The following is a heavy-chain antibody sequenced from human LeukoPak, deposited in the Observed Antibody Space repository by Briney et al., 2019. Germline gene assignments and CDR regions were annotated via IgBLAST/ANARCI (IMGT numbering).Heavy chain of an antibody. D-gene: IGHD3-3*01. Sequence: GRSLRLSCAASGFTFSSYAMHWVRQAPGKGLEWVAVISYDGSNKYYADSVKGRFTISRDNSKNTLYLQMNSLRAEDTAVYYCAKVLESGSFDPWGQGTLVTVSS. J-gene: IGHJ5*02. CDR1: GFTFSSYA. CDR3: AKVLESGSFDP. V-gene: IGHV3-30*04. CDR2: ISYDGSNK.